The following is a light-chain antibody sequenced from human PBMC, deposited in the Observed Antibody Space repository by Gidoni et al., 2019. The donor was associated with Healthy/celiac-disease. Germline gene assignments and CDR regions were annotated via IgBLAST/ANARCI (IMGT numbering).Light chain of an antibody. Sequence: EIVMTQSPATLSLSPGERATLSCRASQSVSSSYLSWYQQKPGQAPRLLIYGASTRATGIPARFSGSGSGTDFTLTISSLQPEDFAVYYCQQDYKLPQTFGQGTKVEIK. J-gene: IGKJ1*01. CDR2: GAS. V-gene: IGKV3D-7*01. CDR3: QQDYKLPQT. CDR1: QSVSSSY.